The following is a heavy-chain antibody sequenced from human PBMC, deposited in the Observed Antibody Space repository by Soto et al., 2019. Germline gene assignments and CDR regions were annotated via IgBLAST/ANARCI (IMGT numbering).Heavy chain of an antibody. CDR3: ARDFGSDLSAPGAVFDY. Sequence: ASVKVSCKASGYFFASYGITWVRQAPGQGLEWMGWISPYNGNTKYAQNFQGRVTMTTDTSTSTAYMEVRRLRSDDPAVYYCARDFGSDLSAPGAVFDYWGQGTLVTVSS. D-gene: IGHD3-3*01. V-gene: IGHV1-18*04. J-gene: IGHJ4*02. CDR2: ISPYNGNT. CDR1: GYFFASYG.